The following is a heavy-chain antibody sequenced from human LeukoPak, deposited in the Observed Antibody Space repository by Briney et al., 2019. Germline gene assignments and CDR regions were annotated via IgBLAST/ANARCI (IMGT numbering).Heavy chain of an antibody. D-gene: IGHD3-22*01. CDR1: GFTFSDYY. CDR3: ASDRGGYYYDSSGYEEGIWFDP. Sequence: GGSLRLSCAASGFTFSDYYMSWIRQAPRKGLEWVSYISSSGSTIYYAHSVKGRFTISRDNAKNSLYMQMNSLRAEDTAVYYCASDRGGYYYDSSGYEEGIWFDPWGQGTLVTVSS. J-gene: IGHJ5*02. CDR2: ISSSGSTI. V-gene: IGHV3-11*04.